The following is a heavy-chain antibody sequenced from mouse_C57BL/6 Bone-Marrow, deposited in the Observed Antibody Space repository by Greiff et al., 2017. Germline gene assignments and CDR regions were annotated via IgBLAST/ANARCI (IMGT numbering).Heavy chain of an antibody. CDR3: ARDYYGSSYRY. J-gene: IGHJ2*01. D-gene: IGHD1-1*01. V-gene: IGHV1-19*01. CDR2: FNPYNGGT. CDR1: GYTFTDYF. Sequence: EVQLQQSGPVLVKPGASVKMSCKASGYTFTDYFLNWVKQSHGKSLEWIGVFNPYNGGTSYNQKIQGKATLTVDKSSSTAYMELNSLTSEDSAVYYCARDYYGSSYRYWGQGTTLTVSS.